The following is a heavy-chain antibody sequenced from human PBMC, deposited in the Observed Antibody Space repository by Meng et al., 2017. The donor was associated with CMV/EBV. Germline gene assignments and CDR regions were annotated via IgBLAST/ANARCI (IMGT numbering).Heavy chain of an antibody. V-gene: IGHV3-7*01. CDR2: IKQDGSEK. D-gene: IGHD6-13*01. Sequence: GESLKISCAVSGFTFSGYWMSWVRQAPGKGLEWVANIKQDGSEKYYVDSVKGRFTISRDNAKNSLYLDMNSLRAEDTAVYYCARGYNRLAASALDYWGQGVLVTVSS. CDR3: ARGYNRLAASALDY. CDR1: GFTFSGYW. J-gene: IGHJ4*02.